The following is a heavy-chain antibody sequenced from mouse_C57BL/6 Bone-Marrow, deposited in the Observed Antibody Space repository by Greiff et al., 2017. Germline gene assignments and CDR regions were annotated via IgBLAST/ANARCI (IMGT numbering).Heavy chain of an antibody. D-gene: IGHD1-1*01. V-gene: IGHV5-4*01. J-gene: IGHJ3*01. CDR2: ISDGGSYT. CDR3: ARDRGYYGSSPLAY. Sequence: EVQLVESGGGLVKPGGSLKLSCAASGFTFSSYAMSWVRQTPEKRLEWVATISDGGSYTYYPDNVKGRFTISRDNAKNNLYLQMSHLKSEDTAMYYCARDRGYYGSSPLAYWGQGTLVTVSA. CDR1: GFTFSSYA.